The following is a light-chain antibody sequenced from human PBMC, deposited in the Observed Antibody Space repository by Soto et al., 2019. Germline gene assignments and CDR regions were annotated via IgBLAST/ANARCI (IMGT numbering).Light chain of an antibody. J-gene: IGKJ5*01. CDR1: QSVSSY. CDR2: DAS. V-gene: IGKV3-11*01. CDR3: QQRNNGPIT. Sequence: EIVLTQSPATLSLSPGERATLSCRASQSVSSYLAWYQQKPGQAPRLLIYDASNRATGIPVRFSGSGAGTDFTLTISSLEPEDFALYYCQQRNNGPITFGQGTRLEIK.